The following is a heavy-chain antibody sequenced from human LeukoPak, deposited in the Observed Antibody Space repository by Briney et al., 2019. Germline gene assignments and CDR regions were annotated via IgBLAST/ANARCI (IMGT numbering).Heavy chain of an antibody. CDR1: GFTFSTYW. J-gene: IGHJ1*01. Sequence: GGSLRLSCAASGFTFSTYWMTWVRQAPGKGLDWVGNIRQDGSETYYADSLKGRFTISRDNAKSALYLQMNSLRAEDTAVYYCARDAAYDFRNPYRYFQHWGQGTLVTVSS. D-gene: IGHD3-3*01. V-gene: IGHV3-7*01. CDR2: IRQDGSET. CDR3: ARDAAYDFRNPYRYFQH.